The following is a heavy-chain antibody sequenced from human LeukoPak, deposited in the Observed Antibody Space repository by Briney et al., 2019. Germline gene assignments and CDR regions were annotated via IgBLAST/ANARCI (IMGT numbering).Heavy chain of an antibody. CDR2: IYYSGST. Sequence: SETLSLTCTVSGGSISSYYWSWIRQPPGKGLEWIGYIYYSGSTNYNPSLKSRVTISVDTSKKQFSLNLTSVTAADTAVYYCARGPSGMQLYLSVWGQGTTVTVSS. V-gene: IGHV4-59*01. CDR3: ARGPSGMQLYLSV. D-gene: IGHD5-18*01. J-gene: IGHJ6*02. CDR1: GGSISSYY.